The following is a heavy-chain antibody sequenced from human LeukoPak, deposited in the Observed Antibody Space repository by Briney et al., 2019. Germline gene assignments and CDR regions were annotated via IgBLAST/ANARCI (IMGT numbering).Heavy chain of an antibody. D-gene: IGHD6-6*01. Sequence: GGSLRLSCAASGFTFSDYYMSWIRQAPGKGLEWVSYISSSGSTIYYADSVKGRFTISRDDAKNSLYLQMNSLRAADTAVYYCARLYSSSYRLGDYWGQGTLVTVSS. CDR2: ISSSGSTI. CDR3: ARLYSSSYRLGDY. J-gene: IGHJ4*02. CDR1: GFTFSDYY. V-gene: IGHV3-11*01.